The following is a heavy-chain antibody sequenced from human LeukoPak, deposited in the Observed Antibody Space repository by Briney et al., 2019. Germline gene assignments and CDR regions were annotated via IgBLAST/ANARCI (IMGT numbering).Heavy chain of an antibody. V-gene: IGHV3-21*01. CDR2: ISGSSSYM. D-gene: IGHD3-10*02. J-gene: IGHJ6*04. Sequence: GGSLRLSCAASGFAFSRNTMNWVRQAPGKGLEWVSSISGSSSYMYYADSLKGRFTISRDNAKNSLYLQMNSLRAEGTAVYYCAELGITMIGGVWGKGTTVTISS. CDR3: AELGITMIGGV. CDR1: GFAFSRNT.